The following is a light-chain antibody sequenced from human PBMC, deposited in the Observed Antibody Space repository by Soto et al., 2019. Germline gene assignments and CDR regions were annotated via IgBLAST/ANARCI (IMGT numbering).Light chain of an antibody. CDR1: SSNIGSNA. CDR3: AAWDDSLDGLYV. V-gene: IGLV1-44*01. J-gene: IGLJ1*01. Sequence: QSVLTQPPSVSGTPGQRVTISCSGSSSNIGSNAVNWYRQLPGTAPKLLIFSTNERPSGVPDRFSGSKSGTSASLAISGLQSEDEADYYCAAWDDSLDGLYVFGTGTKVTVL. CDR2: STN.